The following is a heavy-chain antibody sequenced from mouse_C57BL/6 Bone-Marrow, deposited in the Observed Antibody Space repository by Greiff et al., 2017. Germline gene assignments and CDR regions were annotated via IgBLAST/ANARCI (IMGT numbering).Heavy chain of an antibody. D-gene: IGHD1-1*01. CDR3: ARDPITTVAYWYFDV. CDR1: GFTFSSYA. J-gene: IGHJ1*03. V-gene: IGHV5-4*01. CDR2: ISDGGSYT. Sequence: EVQLVESGGGLVKPGGSLKLSCAASGFTFSSYAMSWVRQTPEKRLEWVATISDGGSYTYYPDNVKGRFTISRDNAKNNLYLQMSHLKSEDTAMYYCARDPITTVAYWYFDVWGTGTTVTVSS.